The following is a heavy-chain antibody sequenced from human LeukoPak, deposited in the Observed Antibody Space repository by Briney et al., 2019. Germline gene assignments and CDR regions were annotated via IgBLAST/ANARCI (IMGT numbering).Heavy chain of an antibody. CDR1: GGTFSSYA. Sequence: SVKVSCKASGGTFSSYAISWVRQAPGQGLEWMGGIIPIFGTANYAQKFQGRVTITADESTSTAYMELSSLRSEDTAVYYCARGGHGIVVAPSAFDIWGQGTVVTVSS. CDR2: IIPIFGTA. CDR3: ARGGHGIVVAPSAFDI. J-gene: IGHJ3*02. V-gene: IGHV1-69*13. D-gene: IGHD3-22*01.